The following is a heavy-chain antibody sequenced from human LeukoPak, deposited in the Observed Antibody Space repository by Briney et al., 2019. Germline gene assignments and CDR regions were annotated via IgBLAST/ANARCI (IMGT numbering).Heavy chain of an antibody. CDR2: IRRDGSNE. Sequence: GGSLRLSCAASGFTFSDYGMHWVRQAPGKGLEGVAFIRRDGSNEYYPDSVKGRFTISRDNSRNTLYLQMNSLRAEDTAVYYCVKGGSSSHNWFDPWGQGTLVTVSS. D-gene: IGHD6-13*01. J-gene: IGHJ5*02. CDR1: GFTFSDYG. CDR3: VKGGSSSHNWFDP. V-gene: IGHV3-30*02.